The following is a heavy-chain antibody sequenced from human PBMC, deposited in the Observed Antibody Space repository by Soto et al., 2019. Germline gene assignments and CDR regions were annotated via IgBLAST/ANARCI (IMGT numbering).Heavy chain of an antibody. CDR1: GGTFSSYA. CDR2: LIPIFGTA. V-gene: IGHV1-69*01. J-gene: IGHJ6*02. Sequence: QVQLVQSGAEVKKPGSSVKVSCKASGGTFSSYAISWVRQAPGQGLEWMGGLIPIFGTANYAQKFQGRVTITAAESTSTAYMELSSLRSEDTAVYYCASFRYYYGSGSFPLGMDVWGQGTTVTVSS. CDR3: ASFRYYYGSGSFPLGMDV. D-gene: IGHD3-10*01.